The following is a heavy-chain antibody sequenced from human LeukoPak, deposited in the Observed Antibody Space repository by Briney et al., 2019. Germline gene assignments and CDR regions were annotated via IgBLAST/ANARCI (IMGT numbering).Heavy chain of an antibody. D-gene: IGHD3-22*01. CDR3: ARDPRGPTGYDSSGRDSFDY. J-gene: IGHJ4*02. V-gene: IGHV3-30*04. CDR1: GFTFSSYA. CDR2: ILYDGTMK. Sequence: GGSLRLSCAAPGFTFSSYAMHWVRQAPGKGLEWVAVILYDGTMKYYADSVKGRFTISRDNSQNTLYLQMNILRAEDTAVYYCARDPRGPTGYDSSGRDSFDYWGQGTLVTVSS.